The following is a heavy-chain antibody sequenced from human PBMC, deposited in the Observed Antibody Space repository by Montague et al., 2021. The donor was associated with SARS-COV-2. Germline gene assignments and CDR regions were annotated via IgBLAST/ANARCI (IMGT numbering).Heavy chain of an antibody. D-gene: IGHD6-19*01. V-gene: IGHV3-9*01. J-gene: IGHJ4*02. Sequence: SLRLSCAASGFTFGDYAMHWVRQAPGKGLEWVSGVSWNSGTIGYADSVKGRFTISRDNAKNSLYLQMSSLRAEDTALYFCAKVAVTKPPYYFDYWGQGTQVAVPS. CDR1: GFTFGDYA. CDR2: VSWNSGTI. CDR3: AKVAVTKPPYYFDY.